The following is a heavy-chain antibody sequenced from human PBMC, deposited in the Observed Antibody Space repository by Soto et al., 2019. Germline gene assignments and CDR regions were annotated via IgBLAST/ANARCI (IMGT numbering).Heavy chain of an antibody. V-gene: IGHV3-23*01. CDR3: AKARNPNAFGPYYYYGMDV. CDR2: ISGSGGST. D-gene: IGHD3-3*01. J-gene: IGHJ6*02. CDR1: GFTFSSYA. Sequence: GGSLRLSCAASGFTFSSYAMSWVRQAPGKGLEWVSAISGSGGSTYYADSVKGRFTISRDNSKNTLYLQMNSLRAEDTAVYYCAKARNPNAFGPYYYYGMDVWGQGTTVTVSS.